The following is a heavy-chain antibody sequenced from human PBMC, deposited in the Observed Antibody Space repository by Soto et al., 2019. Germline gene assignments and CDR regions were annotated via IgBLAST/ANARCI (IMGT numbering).Heavy chain of an antibody. CDR1: GGSISSGGYS. CDR3: ARKVWFGSPYAFDI. Sequence: SETLSLTCAVSGGSISSGGYSWSWIRQPPGKGLEWIGYIYHSGSTYYNPSLKSRVTISVDRSKNQFSLKLSSVTAADTAVYYCARKVWFGSPYAFDIWGQGTMVT. CDR2: IYHSGST. D-gene: IGHD3-10*01. J-gene: IGHJ3*02. V-gene: IGHV4-30-2*01.